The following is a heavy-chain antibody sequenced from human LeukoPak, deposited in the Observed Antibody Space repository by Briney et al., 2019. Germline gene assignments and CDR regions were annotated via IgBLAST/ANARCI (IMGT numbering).Heavy chain of an antibody. V-gene: IGHV3-15*01. J-gene: IGHJ5*02. D-gene: IGHD5-18*01. CDR3: TTGPVLIQLWPVS. Sequence: PGGSLRLSCAASGFTFSSYSMNWVRQAPGKGLEWVGRIKSKTDGGTTDYAAPVKGRFTISRDDSKNTLYLQMNSLKTEDTAVYYCTTGPVLIQLWPVSWGQGTLVTVSS. CDR2: IKSKTDGGTT. CDR1: GFTFSSYS.